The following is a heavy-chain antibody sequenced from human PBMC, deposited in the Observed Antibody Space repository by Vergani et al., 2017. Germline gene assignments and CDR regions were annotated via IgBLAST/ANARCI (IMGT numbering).Heavy chain of an antibody. J-gene: IGHJ4*02. D-gene: IGHD6-13*01. CDR3: AREGIAAAGGYYFDY. CDR1: GFTFSSYA. V-gene: IGHV3-30-3*01. Sequence: QVQLVESGGGVVQPGRSLRLSCAASGFTFSSYAMPWVRQAPGKGLEWVAVISYDGSNKYYADSVKGRFTISRDNSKNTLYLQRNSLRAEDTAVYYCAREGIAAAGGYYFDYWGQGTLVTVSS. CDR2: ISYDGSNK.